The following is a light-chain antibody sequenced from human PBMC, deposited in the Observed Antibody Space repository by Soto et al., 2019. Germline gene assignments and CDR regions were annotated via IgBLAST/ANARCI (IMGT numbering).Light chain of an antibody. CDR3: QQYSDWPPT. Sequence: EIVVTQSPATLSVSPGKRATLSCRASQSVSSNLAWYQQKPGQAPRLLINGASTRATGIPARFSGSGSGTEFSLTISSLQSEDFAVYYCQQYSDWPPTFGQGTKVDI. V-gene: IGKV3-15*01. J-gene: IGKJ1*01. CDR2: GAS. CDR1: QSVSSN.